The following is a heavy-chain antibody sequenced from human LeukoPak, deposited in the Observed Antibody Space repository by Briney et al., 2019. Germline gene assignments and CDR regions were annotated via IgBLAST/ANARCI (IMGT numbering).Heavy chain of an antibody. D-gene: IGHD3-22*01. CDR3: ARHYFDSSGYYYVDY. CDR1: GGSISSYY. Sequence: SETLSLTCTVSGGSISSYYWSWIRQPPGKGLEWIGYIYYSGSTNNNPSLKSRVTISVDTSKNQFSLQLSSVTAADTAVYYCARHYFDSSGYYYVDYWGQGTLVTVSS. CDR2: IYYSGST. V-gene: IGHV4-59*08. J-gene: IGHJ4*02.